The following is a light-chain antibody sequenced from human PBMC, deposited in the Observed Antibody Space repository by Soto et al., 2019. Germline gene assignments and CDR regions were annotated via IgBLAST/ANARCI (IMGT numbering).Light chain of an antibody. J-gene: IGKJ1*01. CDR2: DTS. Sequence: IVLTQSPATLSLSPGERATLSCRASQSVSSYLAWYQQRPGQAPRLLIYDTSKRATGIPARFSGSGFGTDFTLTISRLEPEDFAVYYCQQYGSSPRTFGQGTKVDIK. V-gene: IGKV3-20*01. CDR1: QSVSSY. CDR3: QQYGSSPRT.